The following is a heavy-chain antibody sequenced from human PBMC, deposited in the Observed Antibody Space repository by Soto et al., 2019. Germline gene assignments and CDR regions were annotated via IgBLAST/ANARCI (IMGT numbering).Heavy chain of an antibody. CDR3: ARGGVDYYDSSGYYFSPYYFDY. CDR2: IYHSGST. V-gene: IGHV4-30-2*01. CDR1: GGSISSGGYS. Sequence: PSETLSLTCAVSGGSISSGGYSWSWIRQPPGKGLEWIGYIYHSGSTYYNPSLKSRVTISVDRSKNQFSLKLSSVTAADTAVYYCARGGVDYYDSSGYYFSPYYFDYWGQGTLFTVSS. J-gene: IGHJ4*02. D-gene: IGHD3-22*01.